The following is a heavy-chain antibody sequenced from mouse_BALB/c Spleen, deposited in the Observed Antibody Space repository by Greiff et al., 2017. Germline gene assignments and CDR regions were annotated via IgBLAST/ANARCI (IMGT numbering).Heavy chain of an antibody. CDR3: NAYGSDY. V-gene: IGHV14-4*02. CDR1: GFNIKDYY. D-gene: IGHD2-2*01. Sequence: VQLQQSGAELVRPGASVKLSCTASGFNIKDYYMHWVKQRPEQGLEWIGWIDPENGDTEYAPKFQGKATMTAYTSSNTAYLQLSSLTSEDTAVYYCNAYGSDYWGQGTTLTVSS. J-gene: IGHJ2*01. CDR2: IDPENGDT.